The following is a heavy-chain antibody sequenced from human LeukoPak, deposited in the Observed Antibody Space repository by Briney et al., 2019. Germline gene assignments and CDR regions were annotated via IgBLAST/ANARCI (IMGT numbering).Heavy chain of an antibody. Sequence: PGGSLRLSRAASGFNFSSYSMNWVRQAPGKGLEWVSSISSSSSFRYYEDSVKGRFTISRDNAKNSLYLQMNSLRAEDTAVYYCARESSGYFYWGQGTLVTVSS. D-gene: IGHD3-22*01. CDR3: ARESSGYFY. CDR2: ISSSSSFR. V-gene: IGHV3-21*01. CDR1: GFNFSSYS. J-gene: IGHJ4*02.